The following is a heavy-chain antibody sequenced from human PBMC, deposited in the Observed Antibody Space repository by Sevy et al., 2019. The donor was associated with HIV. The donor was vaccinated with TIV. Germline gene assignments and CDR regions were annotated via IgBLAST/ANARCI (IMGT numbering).Heavy chain of an antibody. CDR1: GYTFTSYG. Sequence: ASVKVSCKASGYTFTSYGISWVRQAPGQGLEWMGWISAYNGNTNYAQKLQDRVTMTTDTSTSTGYMELRSLRADDTAVYYCARMSRIVVVPAAIGDYWGQGTLVTVSS. CDR2: ISAYNGNT. D-gene: IGHD2-2*02. V-gene: IGHV1-18*01. J-gene: IGHJ4*02. CDR3: ARMSRIVVVPAAIGDY.